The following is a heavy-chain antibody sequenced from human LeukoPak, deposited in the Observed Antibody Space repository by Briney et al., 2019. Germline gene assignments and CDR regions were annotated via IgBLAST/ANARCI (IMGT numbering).Heavy chain of an antibody. V-gene: IGHV1-69*13. J-gene: IGHJ4*02. CDR2: IIPIFGTA. D-gene: IGHD5-18*01. Sequence: GASVKVSCKASGGTFSSYAISWVRQAPAQGLEWMGGIIPIFGTANYAQKFQGRVTITADESTSTAYMELSSLRSEDTAVYYCARDRVGYSYGSTGFDYWGQGTLVTVSS. CDR1: GGTFSSYA. CDR3: ARDRVGYSYGSTGFDY.